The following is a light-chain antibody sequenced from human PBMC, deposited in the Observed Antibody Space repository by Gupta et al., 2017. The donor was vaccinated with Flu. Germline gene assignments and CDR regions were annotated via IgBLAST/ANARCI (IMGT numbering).Light chain of an antibody. CDR1: SSDVGAYNY. V-gene: IGLV2-11*01. CDR3: CSYAGSYTWV. CDR2: DVT. Sequence: QSALTQPRSVSGSPGQSVTISCTGTSSDVGAYNYVSWYQHLPGKAPKLMIYDVTERPSVVPDRFSGSKSGNTASLTIFGLQPEDEADYHCCSYAGSYTWVFGGGTKLTVL. J-gene: IGLJ3*02.